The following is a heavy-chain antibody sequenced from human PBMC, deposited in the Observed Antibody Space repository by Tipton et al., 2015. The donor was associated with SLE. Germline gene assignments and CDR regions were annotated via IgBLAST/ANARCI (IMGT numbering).Heavy chain of an antibody. V-gene: IGHV4-34*01. CDR1: GGSFSGYY. CDR2: INHSGST. D-gene: IGHD3-3*01. CDR3: ATDYDFWRGYLGY. Sequence: TLSLTCAVYGGSFSGYYWSWIRQPPGKGLEWIGEINHSGSTNYNPSLKSRVTISVDTSKNQFSLKLSSVTAADTAVYYCATDYDFWRGYLGYWGQGTLVTVSS. J-gene: IGHJ4*02.